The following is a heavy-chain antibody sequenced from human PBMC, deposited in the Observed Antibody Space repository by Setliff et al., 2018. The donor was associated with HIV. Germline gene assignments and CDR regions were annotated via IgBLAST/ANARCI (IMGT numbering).Heavy chain of an antibody. CDR2: IYHSGAT. Sequence: LETLSLTCTLSGDSVTTPYYWGWIRQPPGKGLEWVGSIYHSGATYFTPSLKSRVTLSVDTSKNQFFLRLTSVSAADTGLYFCARHSPVTTEDYMDVWGKGTTVTVSS. D-gene: IGHD4-17*01. J-gene: IGHJ6*03. V-gene: IGHV4-38-2*02. CDR1: GDSVTTPYY. CDR3: ARHSPVTTEDYMDV.